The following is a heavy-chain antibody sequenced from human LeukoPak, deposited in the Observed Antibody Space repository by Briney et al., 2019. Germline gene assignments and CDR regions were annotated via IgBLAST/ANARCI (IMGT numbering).Heavy chain of an antibody. CDR3: ARTRDSSGCFDL. J-gene: IGHJ5*02. CDR1: GFTFSTYS. D-gene: IGHD6-19*01. CDR2: ISTGSTYI. V-gene: IGHV3-21*01. Sequence: GGSLRLSCSASGFTFSTYSMNWVRHAPGKGLELVSSISTGSTYIFYGDSVKGRFTISRDNADNSLYLQMNSLRAEDTAVYYCARTRDSSGCFDLWGQGTLVTVSS.